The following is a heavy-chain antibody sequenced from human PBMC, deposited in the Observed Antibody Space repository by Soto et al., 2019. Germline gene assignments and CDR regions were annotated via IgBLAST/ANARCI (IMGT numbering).Heavy chain of an antibody. CDR3: VRDSGWPILNFDS. V-gene: IGHV3-30*03. CDR2: ASYDGSET. D-gene: IGHD3-10*01. J-gene: IGHJ4*02. Sequence: QVQLVESGGGVVQPGRSLRLAFAASGFAFRSYGIPWVRQAPGRGLEWVAAASYDGSETYYADSAKGRFTVPKEISKNTVFLQMNALRHEDTALYFCVRDSGWPILNFDSWGQGTLVTVSS. CDR1: GFAFRSYG.